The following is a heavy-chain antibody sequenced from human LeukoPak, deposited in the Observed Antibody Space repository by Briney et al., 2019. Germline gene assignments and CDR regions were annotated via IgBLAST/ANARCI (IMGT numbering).Heavy chain of an antibody. J-gene: IGHJ4*02. CDR3: ARGTRGYSGYDLLY. CDR1: GFTFSSYS. CDR2: ISSSSSYI. D-gene: IGHD5-12*01. Sequence: PGGSLRLSCAASGFTFSSYSMNWVRQAPGKRLEWVSSISSSSSYIYYADSVKGRFTISRDNAKNSLYLQMNSLRAEDTAVYYCARGTRGYSGYDLLYWGQGTLVTVSS. V-gene: IGHV3-21*01.